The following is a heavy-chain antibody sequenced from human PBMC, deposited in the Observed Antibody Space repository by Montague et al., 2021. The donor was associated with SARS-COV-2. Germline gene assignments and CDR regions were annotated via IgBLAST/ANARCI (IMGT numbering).Heavy chain of an antibody. V-gene: IGHV3-30-3*01. J-gene: IGHJ6*02. Sequence: SLRLSCAASGFTFSSYAMHWVRQAPGKGLEWVAVISYDGSNKYYADSVKGRFTIPRDNSKNTLYLQMNSLRAEDTAVYYCARDIGATSSLYYYYYGMDVWGQGTTVTVSS. D-gene: IGHD5-12*01. CDR2: ISYDGSNK. CDR1: GFTFSSYA. CDR3: ARDIGATSSLYYYYYGMDV.